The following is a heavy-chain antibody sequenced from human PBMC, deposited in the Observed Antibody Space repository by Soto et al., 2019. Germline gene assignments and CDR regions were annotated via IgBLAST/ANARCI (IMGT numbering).Heavy chain of an antibody. Sequence: PGGSLRLSCAASGFTFSDYYISWIRQAPGKGLEWVSYISSSGTIIYHADSVKGRFTISRDNAKNSLFLQMSSLRAEDTAVYYCARGKSIFYGMAVWGQGTTVTVSS. D-gene: IGHD2-15*01. CDR3: ARGKSIFYGMAV. CDR2: ISSSGTII. CDR1: GFTFSDYY. V-gene: IGHV3-11*01. J-gene: IGHJ6*02.